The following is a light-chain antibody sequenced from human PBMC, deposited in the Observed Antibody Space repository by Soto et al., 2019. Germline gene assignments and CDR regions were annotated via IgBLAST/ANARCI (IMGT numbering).Light chain of an antibody. CDR1: QGISDY. Sequence: DIQLTQSPSFLAASVGARVTISCRASQGISDYLAWYQQKPGKAPKLLIYGASTLQSGVPSRFSGSASGTEFTLTISSLQPEDCATYFCQQFNAYPLTFGGGTKLEIK. J-gene: IGKJ4*01. CDR3: QQFNAYPLT. V-gene: IGKV1-9*01. CDR2: GAS.